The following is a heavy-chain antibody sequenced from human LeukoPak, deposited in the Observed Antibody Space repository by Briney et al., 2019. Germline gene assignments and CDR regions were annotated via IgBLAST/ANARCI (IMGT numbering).Heavy chain of an antibody. CDR3: ARGRIAAAGTGYYYYYMDV. Sequence: PSEILSLTCAVYGGSFSGYYWSWIRQPPGKGLEWIGEINHSGSTNYNPSLKSRVTISVDTSKNQFSLKLSSVTAADTAVYYCARGRIAAAGTGYYYYYMDVWGKGTTVTVSS. V-gene: IGHV4-34*01. CDR2: INHSGST. CDR1: GGSFSGYY. D-gene: IGHD6-13*01. J-gene: IGHJ6*03.